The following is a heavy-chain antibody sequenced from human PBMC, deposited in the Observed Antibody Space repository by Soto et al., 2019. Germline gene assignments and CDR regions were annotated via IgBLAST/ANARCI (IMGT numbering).Heavy chain of an antibody. Sequence: PGESLKISCAASGFTFDEYALTWVRQAPGKGLEWVAGINWNGGSKGYADSVKGRFTISRDNAKSTLYLQMNSLTVDDTAIYYCVKDYAHSTLGPWGQGTLVTVSS. V-gene: IGHV3-20*04. J-gene: IGHJ5*02. CDR2: INWNGGSK. CDR3: VKDYAHSTLGP. CDR1: GFTFDEYA. D-gene: IGHD3-3*02.